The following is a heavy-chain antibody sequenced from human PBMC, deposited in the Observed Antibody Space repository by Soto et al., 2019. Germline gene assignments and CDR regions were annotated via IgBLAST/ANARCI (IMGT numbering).Heavy chain of an antibody. Sequence: PGGSLRLSCASSGLTFNNFGMHWVRQAPGKGLEWVAIIWYDGSNKFYADSVEGRFTISRDNSKNTLYLQMNSLRAEDTATYYCARAEPTAIYGLAYWGQGTLVTVSS. V-gene: IGHV3-33*01. CDR2: IWYDGSNK. CDR3: ARAEPTAIYGLAY. D-gene: IGHD2-2*02. J-gene: IGHJ4*02. CDR1: GLTFNNFG.